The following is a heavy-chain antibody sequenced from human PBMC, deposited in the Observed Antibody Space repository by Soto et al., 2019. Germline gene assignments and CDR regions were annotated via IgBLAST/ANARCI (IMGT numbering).Heavy chain of an antibody. CDR2: IYWDDDK. CDR1: GFSLSTSGVG. D-gene: IGHD7-27*01. CDR3: AHSLIPNWGSRGAFDY. Sequence: QITLKESGPTLVKPTQTLTLTCTFSGFSLSTSGVGVGWIRQPPGEALEWLALIYWDDDKRYSPSLKSRLTITKDTPKNLVVLTMTNMDPVNTATYYCAHSLIPNWGSRGAFDYWGQGTLVTVST. V-gene: IGHV2-5*02. J-gene: IGHJ4*02.